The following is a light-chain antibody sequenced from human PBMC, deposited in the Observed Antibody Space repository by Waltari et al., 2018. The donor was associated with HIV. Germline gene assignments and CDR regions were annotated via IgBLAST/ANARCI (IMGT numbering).Light chain of an antibody. Sequence: QSALTQPASVSGSPGQSITISCPGTSSDVGSYNLVSWYQQHPGKAAKLMIYEVSKRPSGVSNRFSGSKSGNTASLTISGLQAEDEADYYCCSYAGSSTLVFGGGTKLTVL. CDR3: CSYAGSSTLV. J-gene: IGLJ2*01. CDR1: SSDVGSYNL. V-gene: IGLV2-23*02. CDR2: EVS.